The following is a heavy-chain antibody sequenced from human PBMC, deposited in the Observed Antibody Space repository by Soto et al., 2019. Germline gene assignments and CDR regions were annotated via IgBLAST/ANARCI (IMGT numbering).Heavy chain of an antibody. CDR1: GDSVSSSSAA. CDR3: ARAPGIAVAGTFYI. Sequence: SQTLSLTCAISGDSVSSSSAAWNWIRQSPSRGLEWLGRTYYRSKWYNDYAVSVKSRITINPDTSKNQFSLQLNSVTPEDTAVYYCARAPGIAVAGTFYIWGQGTMVTVSS. V-gene: IGHV6-1*01. D-gene: IGHD6-19*01. CDR2: TYYRSKWYN. J-gene: IGHJ3*02.